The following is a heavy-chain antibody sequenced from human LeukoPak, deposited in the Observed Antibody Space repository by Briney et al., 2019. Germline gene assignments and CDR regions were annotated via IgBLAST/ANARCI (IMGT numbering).Heavy chain of an antibody. V-gene: IGHV4-39*07. D-gene: IGHD1-14*01. J-gene: IGHJ4*02. Sequence: PSETLSLTCTVSGGSISSSSYYWGWIRQLPGKGLEWIGSIYYSGSTYYNPSLKSRVTISVDTSKNQFSLKLSSVTAADTAVYYCARAVPEGNDYWGQGTLVTVSS. CDR2: IYYSGST. CDR1: GGSISSSSYY. CDR3: ARAVPEGNDY.